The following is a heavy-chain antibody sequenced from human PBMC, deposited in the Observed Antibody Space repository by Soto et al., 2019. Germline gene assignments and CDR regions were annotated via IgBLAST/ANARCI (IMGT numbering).Heavy chain of an antibody. CDR3: ARDSSGSGEAFDI. CDR1: GFTFSSYG. CDR2: IWYDGSNK. Sequence: QVQLVESGGGVVQPGRSLRLSCAASGFTFSSYGMHWVRQAPGKGLEWVAVIWYDGSNKYYADSVKGRFTISRDNSNNTLYLQMNSLRAEDTAVYYCARDSSGSGEAFDIWGQGTMVTVSS. J-gene: IGHJ3*02. D-gene: IGHD3-22*01. V-gene: IGHV3-33*01.